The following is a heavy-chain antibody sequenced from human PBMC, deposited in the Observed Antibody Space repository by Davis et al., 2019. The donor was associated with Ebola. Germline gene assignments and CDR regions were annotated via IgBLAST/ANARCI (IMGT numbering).Heavy chain of an antibody. D-gene: IGHD1-26*01. Sequence: ASVKVSCKASGYTFTSYGISWVRQAPGQGLEWMGWISAYNGNTAYAQILQGRVTMTTDTSTGTAYMELRSLRSDDTAVYFCARTSIVGTTTTASDIWGQGTMVTVST. CDR1: GYTFTSYG. CDR2: ISAYNGNT. CDR3: ARTSIVGTTTTASDI. J-gene: IGHJ3*02. V-gene: IGHV1-18*01.